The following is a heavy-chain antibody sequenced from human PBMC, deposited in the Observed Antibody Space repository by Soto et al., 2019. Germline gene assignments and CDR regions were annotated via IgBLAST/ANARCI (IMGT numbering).Heavy chain of an antibody. D-gene: IGHD2-15*01. Sequence: EVQLVESGGGLVQPGGSLRLSCAGSVFTFSRHWVSWVRQAPGKGLEWVANIKQDGSEKNYVDSVKGRFTISRDNAKNSLYLQMNSLRAEETAVYYCARALGWQRAFDIWGQGTMVTVSS. CDR3: ARALGWQRAFDI. V-gene: IGHV3-7*01. CDR2: IKQDGSEK. J-gene: IGHJ3*02. CDR1: VFTFSRHW.